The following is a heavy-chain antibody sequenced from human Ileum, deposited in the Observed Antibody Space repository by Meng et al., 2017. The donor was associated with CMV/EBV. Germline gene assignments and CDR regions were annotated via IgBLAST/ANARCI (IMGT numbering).Heavy chain of an antibody. J-gene: IGHJ4*02. CDR2: IGGSGHLT. D-gene: IGHD4-23*01. V-gene: IGHV3-23*01. CDR3: ARDGWANYGDNSMDV. CDR1: GFAFGSHA. Sequence: GESLKISCAASGFAFGSHAMNWVRRAPGKGLEWVSTIGGSGHLTWYADSVRGRFTISRDNAKNSLFLQMNSLRGEDTAVYYCARDGWANYGDNSMDVWGQGTLVTVSS.